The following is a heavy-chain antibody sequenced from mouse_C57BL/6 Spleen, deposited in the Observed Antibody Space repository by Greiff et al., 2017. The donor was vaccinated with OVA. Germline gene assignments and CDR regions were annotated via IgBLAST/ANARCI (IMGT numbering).Heavy chain of an antibody. D-gene: IGHD1-1*01. V-gene: IGHV1-50*01. CDR1: GYTFTSYW. Sequence: QVHVKQPGAELVKPGASVKLSCKASGYTFTSYWMQWVKQRPGQGLEWIGEIDPSDSYTNYNQKFKGKATLTVDPSSSPAYMQLSSLTSEDSAVDYCARSGGITTVVGYYFDDWGQGTTLTVSS. CDR2: IDPSDSYT. J-gene: IGHJ2*01. CDR3: ARSGGITTVVGYYFDD.